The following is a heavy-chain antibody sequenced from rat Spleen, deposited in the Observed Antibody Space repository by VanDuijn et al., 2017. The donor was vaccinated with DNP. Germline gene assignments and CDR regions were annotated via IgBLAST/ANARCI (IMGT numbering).Heavy chain of an antibody. Sequence: EVQLVESGGGLVQPGRSLKLSCPASGFTFSDYAMAWARQAPGKGLEWVATISYDGLRTYYRDSVKGRFTISRDDSKATLYLQMDSLRSDDTATYYCARDKYGTSGALDPWGQGTSVTVSS. CDR2: ISYDGLRT. CDR1: GFTFSDYA. J-gene: IGHJ4*01. D-gene: IGHD1-11*01. CDR3: ARDKYGTSGALDP. V-gene: IGHV5-17*01.